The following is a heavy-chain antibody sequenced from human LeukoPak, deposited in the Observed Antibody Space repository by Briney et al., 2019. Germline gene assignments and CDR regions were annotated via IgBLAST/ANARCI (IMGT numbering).Heavy chain of an antibody. CDR3: ARTITVAGYYYYYMDV. CDR1: SGSITNYY. Sequence: PSETLSLTCTVSSGSITNYYWSWIRQPAGKGLEWIGRIYTSGSTNYNPSLKSRVTMSVDTSKNQFSLKLSSVTAADTAVYYCARTITVAGYYYYYMDVWGKGTTVTISS. CDR2: IYTSGST. V-gene: IGHV4-4*07. J-gene: IGHJ6*03. D-gene: IGHD6-19*01.